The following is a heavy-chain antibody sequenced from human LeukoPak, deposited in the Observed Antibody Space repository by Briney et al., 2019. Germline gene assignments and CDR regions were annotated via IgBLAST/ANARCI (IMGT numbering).Heavy chain of an antibody. CDR2: ISDRGSRT. CDR3: SRDGDVVGESFDY. Sequence: QPGGSLRLSCAVSGITLSNYGMSWVRQAPGKGLEWVAGISDRGSRTNYADSVKGRFTISRDNSKSTLYLQMSSLPTEDTAVYYCSRDGDVVGESFDYWGQGTLVTVSS. V-gene: IGHV3-23*01. D-gene: IGHD2-21*01. CDR1: GITLSNYG. J-gene: IGHJ4*02.